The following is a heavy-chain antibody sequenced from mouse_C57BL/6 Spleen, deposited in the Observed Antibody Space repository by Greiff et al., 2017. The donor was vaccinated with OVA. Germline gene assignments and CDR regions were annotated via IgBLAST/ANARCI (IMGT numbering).Heavy chain of an antibody. CDR1: GYTFTSYW. V-gene: IGHV1-52*01. CDR2: IDPSDSET. Sequence: QVQLQQPGAELVRPGSSVKLSCKASGYTFTSYWMHWVKQRPIQGLEWIGNIDPSDSETHYNQKFKDKATLTVDKSSSTAYMQLSSLTSADSAVYYCARGGRDYAMDYWGQGTSVTVSS. CDR3: ARGGRDYAMDY. D-gene: IGHD1-1*01. J-gene: IGHJ4*01.